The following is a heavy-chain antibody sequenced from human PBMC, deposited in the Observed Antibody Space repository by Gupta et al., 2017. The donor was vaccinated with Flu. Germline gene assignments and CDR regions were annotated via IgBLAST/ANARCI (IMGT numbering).Heavy chain of an antibody. CDR1: GGSISSYY. D-gene: IGHD4-17*01. CDR2: IYYSGST. CDR3: ARDNPRHYGRKYGMDV. J-gene: IGHJ6*02. Sequence: QVQLQESGPGLVKPSETLSLTCTVSGGSISSYYWSWIRQPPGKGLEWIGYIYYSGSTNYNPSLKSRVTISVDTSKNQFSLNLSSVTAADTAVYYCARDNPRHYGRKYGMDVWGQGTTVTVSS. V-gene: IGHV4-59*01.